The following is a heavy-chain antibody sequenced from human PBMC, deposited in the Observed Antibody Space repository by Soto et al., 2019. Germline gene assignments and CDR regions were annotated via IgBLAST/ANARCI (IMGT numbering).Heavy chain of an antibody. Sequence: QVHLVQSGAEVKKPGSSVKVSCKASEGTFNNHAVSWVRQAPGQGLEWMGGIIPIFGTSRYAQKLQGRVTIAADESTGSAYVELTSLRSEDTAVYYWATGLKEDYFDYWGQGTLVTVSS. V-gene: IGHV1-69*01. CDR2: IIPIFGTS. CDR1: EGTFNNHA. CDR3: ATGLKEDYFDY. J-gene: IGHJ4*02.